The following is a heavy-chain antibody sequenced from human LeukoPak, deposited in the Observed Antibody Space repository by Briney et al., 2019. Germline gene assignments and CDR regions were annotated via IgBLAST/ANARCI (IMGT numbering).Heavy chain of an antibody. V-gene: IGHV4-59*01. CDR1: GGSISSYY. Sequence: SETLSLTCTVSGGSISSYYWSWIRQPPGKGLEWIGYIHYSGSTNYNPSLKSRVTISVDTSKNQFSLKLSSVTAADTAVYYCARGTYYDFWSGYVDVGYFDYWGQGTLVTVSS. D-gene: IGHD3-3*01. CDR2: IHYSGST. CDR3: ARGTYYDFWSGYVDVGYFDY. J-gene: IGHJ4*02.